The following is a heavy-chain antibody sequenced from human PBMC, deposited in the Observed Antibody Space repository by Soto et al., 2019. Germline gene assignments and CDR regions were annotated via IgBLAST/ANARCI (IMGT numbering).Heavy chain of an antibody. Sequence: GSLRLSCAASGFTVSSNYMSWVRQAPGKGLEWVSVIYSGGSTYYADSVKGRFTISRDNSKNTLYLQMSSLRAEDTAVYYCARYYYDSSGYFDYWGQGTLVTVSS. CDR3: ARYYYDSSGYFDY. J-gene: IGHJ4*02. CDR2: IYSGGST. CDR1: GFTVSSNY. D-gene: IGHD3-22*01. V-gene: IGHV3-53*01.